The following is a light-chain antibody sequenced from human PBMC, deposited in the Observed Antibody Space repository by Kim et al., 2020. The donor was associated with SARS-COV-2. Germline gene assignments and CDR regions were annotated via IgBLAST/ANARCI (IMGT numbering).Light chain of an antibody. J-gene: IGKJ1*01. CDR3: QQYGSSAT. Sequence: LCPGERATLSCRASQSVSSSYLAWYQQKPGQAPRLLIYGASSRATGIPDRFSGSGSGTDFTLTISRLEPEDFAVYYCQQYGSSATFGQGTKVDIK. V-gene: IGKV3-20*01. CDR1: QSVSSSY. CDR2: GAS.